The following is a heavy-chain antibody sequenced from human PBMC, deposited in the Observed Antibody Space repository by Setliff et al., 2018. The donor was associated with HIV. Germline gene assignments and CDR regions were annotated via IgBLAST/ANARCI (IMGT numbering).Heavy chain of an antibody. D-gene: IGHD2-21*01. CDR2: ISGHSVTT. CDR3: ARGLIAFET. CDR1: GFTFSSFA. Sequence: GGSLRLSCAASGFTFSSFAVSWVRQAPGKGPEWVSSISGHSVTTYYADSVKGRFTVSRDNSRSTLYLQMDNLRAEDTAAYYCARGLIAFETWGQGTLVTVSS. J-gene: IGHJ4*02. V-gene: IGHV3-23*01.